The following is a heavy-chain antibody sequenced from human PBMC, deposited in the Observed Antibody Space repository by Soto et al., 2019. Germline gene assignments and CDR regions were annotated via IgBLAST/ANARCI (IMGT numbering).Heavy chain of an antibody. D-gene: IGHD1-7*01. J-gene: IGHJ6*02. CDR2: TXPILDRL. Sequence: SVKVSCKAIGGTLTNYAITWVRQAPGQGLEWMGETXPILDRLVYAPRFLGRLTMPADDSTNMAYMEXSTLXYDDTAVNYCARGTPVFALTPRELPPDVWGQGTAVTVSS. CDR3: ARGTPVFALTPRELPPDV. CDR1: GGTLTNYA. V-gene: IGHV1-69*10.